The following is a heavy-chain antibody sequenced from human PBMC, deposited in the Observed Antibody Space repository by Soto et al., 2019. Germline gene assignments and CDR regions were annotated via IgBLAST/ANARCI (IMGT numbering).Heavy chain of an antibody. CDR3: ARGDKYRATAGRFDP. CDR2: IYYSGST. J-gene: IGHJ5*02. Sequence: QVQLQESGPGLVKPSQTLSLTCTVSGGSISSGGYYWSWIRQHPGKGLEWIGYIYYSGSTYYNPSLKSGVTISVDTSKNQFSLKLSSVTAADTAVYYCARGDKYRATAGRFDPWGQGTLVTVSS. CDR1: GGSISSGGYY. V-gene: IGHV4-31*03. D-gene: IGHD5-18*01.